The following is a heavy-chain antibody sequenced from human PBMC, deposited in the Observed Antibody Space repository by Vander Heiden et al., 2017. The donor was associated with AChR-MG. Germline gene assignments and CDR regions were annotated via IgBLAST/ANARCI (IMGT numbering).Heavy chain of an antibody. V-gene: IGHV3-30*02. CDR3: AKDEYNWNNPNWFDP. J-gene: IGHJ5*02. Sequence: QVQLVESGGGVVQPGGSLRLPCAASGFTFSGYGMHWVRQAPGKGLEWVTFIRFDGTTKHYADSVKGRFTISRDNSNNTLYLQMDSLRGDDTAIYYCAKDEYNWNNPNWFDPWGQGTLVTVSS. CDR1: GFTFSGYG. CDR2: IRFDGTTK. D-gene: IGHD1-20*01.